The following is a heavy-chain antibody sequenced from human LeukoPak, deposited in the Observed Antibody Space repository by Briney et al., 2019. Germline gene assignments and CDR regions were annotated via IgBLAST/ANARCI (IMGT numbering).Heavy chain of an antibody. J-gene: IGHJ6*03. Sequence: NPGGSLRLSCAASGFTFSDNYMTWVRQAPGKGLEWLSYISGNGGVIQYADSVKGRFTISRDNAKNSLYLQMNSLRAEDTAVYYCARDHTHYCSSTSCYIDHYYYYMDVWGKGTTVTVSS. V-gene: IGHV3-11*04. D-gene: IGHD2-2*02. CDR1: GFTFSDNY. CDR3: ARDHTHYCSSTSCYIDHYYYYMDV. CDR2: ISGNGGVI.